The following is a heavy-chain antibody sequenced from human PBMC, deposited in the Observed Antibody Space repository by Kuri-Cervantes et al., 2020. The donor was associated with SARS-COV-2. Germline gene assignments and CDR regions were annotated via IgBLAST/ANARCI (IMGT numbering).Heavy chain of an antibody. Sequence: ASVKVSCKASGHTFTGYYMHWVRQAPGQGLEWMGWINPNSGGTNYAQKFQGRVTMTRDTSISTAYMELSRLRSDDTAVYYCARGFAAAGTIDYWGQGTLVTVSS. CDR1: GHTFTGYY. J-gene: IGHJ4*02. CDR2: INPNSGGT. V-gene: IGHV1-2*02. D-gene: IGHD6-13*01. CDR3: ARGFAAAGTIDY.